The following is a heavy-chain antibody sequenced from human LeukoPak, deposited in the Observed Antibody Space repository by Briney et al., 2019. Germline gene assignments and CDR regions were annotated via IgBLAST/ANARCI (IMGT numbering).Heavy chain of an antibody. D-gene: IGHD3-16*01. CDR3: AKPVRGGRDESFDY. Sequence: PGGSLRLSCAASGFTFSSYAMSWVRQAPGKGLEWVSAISGSGGSTYYADSVKGRFTISRDNSKNTLYLQMNSLRAEDTAVYYDAKPVRGGRDESFDYWGQGTLVTVSS. V-gene: IGHV3-23*01. J-gene: IGHJ4*02. CDR2: ISGSGGST. CDR1: GFTFSSYA.